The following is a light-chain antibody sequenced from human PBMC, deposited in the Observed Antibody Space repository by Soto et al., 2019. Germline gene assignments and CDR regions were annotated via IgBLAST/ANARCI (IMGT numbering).Light chain of an antibody. CDR2: GAS. CDR1: QTVGNNY. CDR3: RQSATSPRT. Sequence: EIVLTQSPGTLSLSPGERATLSCRASQTVGNNYLDWYQQKPGQAPRLLIYGASSRATVIPDRFSGSGSGTDFTLTISRLEREDFAVYYCRQSATSPRTFGQGTKVEIK. V-gene: IGKV3-20*01. J-gene: IGKJ1*01.